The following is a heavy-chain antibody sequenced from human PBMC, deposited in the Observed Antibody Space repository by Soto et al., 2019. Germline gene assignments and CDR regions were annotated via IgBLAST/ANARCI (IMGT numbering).Heavy chain of an antibody. J-gene: IGHJ4*02. CDR3: ARPYYDFWRGYYFDY. Sequence: VQLVESGGGLVQPGGSLRLSCAASGFTVSSNYMSWVRQAPGKGLEWVSVIYSGGSTYYADSVKGRFTISRDNSKNTLYLQMNSLRAEDTAVYYCARPYYDFWRGYYFDYWGQGTLVTVSS. V-gene: IGHV3-66*04. CDR1: GFTVSSNY. CDR2: IYSGGST. D-gene: IGHD3-3*01.